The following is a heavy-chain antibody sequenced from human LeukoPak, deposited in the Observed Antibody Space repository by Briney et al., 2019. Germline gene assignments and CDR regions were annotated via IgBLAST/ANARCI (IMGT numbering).Heavy chain of an antibody. D-gene: IGHD6-25*01. CDR2: ISYAGNNK. V-gene: IGHV3-30-3*01. J-gene: IGHJ6*03. CDR3: AGAGSAGLYYYYMDV. Sequence: GGSLRLSCAASGFTFNTYAMHWVRQAPGKGLEWVALISYAGNNKFYRDSVKGRFSVSRDNSKSTLQMDNLRLEDTAVYCAGAGSAGLYYYYMDVWGKGTMVTVSS. CDR1: GFTFNTYA.